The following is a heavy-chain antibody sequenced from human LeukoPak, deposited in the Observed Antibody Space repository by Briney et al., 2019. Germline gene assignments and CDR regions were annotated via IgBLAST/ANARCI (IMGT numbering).Heavy chain of an antibody. V-gene: IGHV3-30*02. J-gene: IGHJ4*02. Sequence: GGSLRLSCAASGFTFSSYGMRWVRQAPGKGLEWVAFIRYDGSNKYYADSVKGRFTISRDNSKNTLYLQMNSLRAEDTAVYYCAKDSSSWVAGTDYWGQGTLVTVSS. CDR1: GFTFSSYG. D-gene: IGHD6-19*01. CDR2: IRYDGSNK. CDR3: AKDSSSWVAGTDY.